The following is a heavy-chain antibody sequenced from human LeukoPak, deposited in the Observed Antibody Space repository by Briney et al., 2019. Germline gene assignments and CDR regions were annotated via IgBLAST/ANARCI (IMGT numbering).Heavy chain of an antibody. V-gene: IGHV1-46*01. J-gene: IGHJ4*02. CDR3: ARERYGDYVY. Sequence: ASVKVSCKASGYTFTNNYLQWVRQAPGQGLEWMGMIYPRDGSTSYAQNFQGRVTVTRDTSTTTVHMELRGLRSEDTAVYYCARERYGDYVYWGQGTLVTVSS. CDR1: GYTFTNNY. CDR2: IYPRDGST. D-gene: IGHD4-17*01.